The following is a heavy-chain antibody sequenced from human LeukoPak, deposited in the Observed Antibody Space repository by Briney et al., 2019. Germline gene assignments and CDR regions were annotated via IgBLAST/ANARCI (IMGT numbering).Heavy chain of an antibody. CDR3: ARGQGRARGWFDP. Sequence: GGSLRLSCAASGFTFSNYAMAWVRQAPGKGLEWVSGISGTGANTYYPDSVKGRFTISRDNSKNTLFLQMNSLRAEDTAVYYCARGQGRARGWFDPWGQGTLVTVSS. CDR1: GFTFSNYA. CDR2: ISGTGANT. J-gene: IGHJ5*02. V-gene: IGHV3-23*01. D-gene: IGHD3-10*01.